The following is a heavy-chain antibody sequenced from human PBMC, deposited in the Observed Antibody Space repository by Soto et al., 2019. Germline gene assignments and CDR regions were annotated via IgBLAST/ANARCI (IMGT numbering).Heavy chain of an antibody. CDR1: GVTFCSYS. V-gene: IGHV3-21*06. CDR3: ARVPRYCTDGIGYPFCDY. J-gene: IGHJ4*02. CDR2: IRSSSSYI. Sequence: GRSQRHPCAASGVTFCSYSMNWVRQAPGKGLEWVPSIRSSSSYIYYADSVKGRLTISRDNAKNSLFLQIYSPRAEDTAVYYYARVPRYCTDGIGYPFCDYWGRGTLVTVPQ. D-gene: IGHD2-15*01.